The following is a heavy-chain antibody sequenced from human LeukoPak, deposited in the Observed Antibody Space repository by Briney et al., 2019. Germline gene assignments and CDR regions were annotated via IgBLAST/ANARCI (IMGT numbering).Heavy chain of an antibody. D-gene: IGHD3-9*01. CDR1: GFTFSNYW. Sequence: GGSLRLSCAASGFTFSNYWMSWVRQAPGKGLEWVANIKQDGGEKYYVDSLKGRFTISRDNAKNSLYLQMNSLRAEDTAVYYCARNLRYFDWPPDYWGQGTLVTVSS. CDR3: ARNLRYFDWPPDY. J-gene: IGHJ4*02. CDR2: IKQDGGEK. V-gene: IGHV3-7*05.